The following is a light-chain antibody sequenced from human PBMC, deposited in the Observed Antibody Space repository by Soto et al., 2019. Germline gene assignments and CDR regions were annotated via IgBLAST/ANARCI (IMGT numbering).Light chain of an antibody. Sequence: DVVMIQSPLSLPVTLGQPASISCRSSQSLVYSDGNTYLTWFQQRPGQSPRRLIYKVSNRDSGVPDRFSGSGSGSDFTLKISRVEADDVGIYYCMQGTHWPLTFGGGTKVEIK. J-gene: IGKJ4*02. CDR1: QSLVYSDGNTY. V-gene: IGKV2-30*01. CDR3: MQGTHWPLT. CDR2: KVS.